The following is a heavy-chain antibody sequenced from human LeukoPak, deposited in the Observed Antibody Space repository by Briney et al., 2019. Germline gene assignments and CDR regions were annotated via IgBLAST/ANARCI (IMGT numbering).Heavy chain of an antibody. CDR3: ASHLSGYSSGWYYFDY. CDR1: GGSIGSYY. CDR2: IYYSGST. V-gene: IGHV4-59*08. J-gene: IGHJ4*02. D-gene: IGHD6-19*01. Sequence: SETLSLTCTVSGGSIGSYYWSWIRQPPGKGLEWIGYIYYSGSTNYNPSLKSRVTISVDTSKNQFSLKLSSVTAADTAVYYCASHLSGYSSGWYYFDYWGQGTLVTVSS.